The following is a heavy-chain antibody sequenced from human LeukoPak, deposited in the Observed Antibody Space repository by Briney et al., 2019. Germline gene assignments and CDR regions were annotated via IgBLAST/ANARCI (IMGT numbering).Heavy chain of an antibody. D-gene: IGHD2-21*01. Sequence: GGSLRLSCVTSGFNFSDSRMTWVRQALGKGLQWVANVNRDGTEKHFLDSVEGRFTISRDNAKKSLYLQMSSLRPQDTAVYFCVRGDWYFESWGQGTLVTVSS. CDR1: GFNFSDSR. J-gene: IGHJ4*02. CDR2: VNRDGTEK. V-gene: IGHV3-7*04. CDR3: VRGDWYFES.